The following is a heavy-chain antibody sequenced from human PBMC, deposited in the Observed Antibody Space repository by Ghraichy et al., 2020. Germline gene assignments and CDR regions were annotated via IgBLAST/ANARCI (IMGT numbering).Heavy chain of an antibody. CDR3: TTAIAVAGTVADY. CDR1: GFTFSNAW. J-gene: IGHJ4*02. CDR2: IKSKTDGGTT. Sequence: LSLTCAASGFTFSNAWMSWVRQAPGKGLEWVGRIKSKTDGGTTDYAAPVKGRFTISRDDSKNTLYLQMNSLKTEDTAVYYCTTAIAVAGTVADYWGQGTLVTVSS. D-gene: IGHD6-19*01. V-gene: IGHV3-15*01.